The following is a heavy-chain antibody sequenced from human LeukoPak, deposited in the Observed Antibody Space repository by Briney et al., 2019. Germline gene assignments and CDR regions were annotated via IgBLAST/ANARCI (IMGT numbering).Heavy chain of an antibody. CDR2: IHYSGST. V-gene: IGHV4-59*12. D-gene: IGHD3-10*01. CDR1: GGSISNYY. Sequence: SETLSLTCTVSGGSISNYYWSWIRQPPGKGLEWIGYIHYSGSTNYNPSLKSRVTISVDTSRNQFSLKLNSVTAADTAVYYCAKSNGYGLVDIWGQGTMVTVSS. J-gene: IGHJ3*02. CDR3: AKSNGYGLVDI.